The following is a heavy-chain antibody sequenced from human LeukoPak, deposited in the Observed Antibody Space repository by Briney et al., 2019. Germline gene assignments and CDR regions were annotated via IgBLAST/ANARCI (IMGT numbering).Heavy chain of an antibody. CDR1: GGSISSSSYY. D-gene: IGHD6-13*01. V-gene: IGHV4-61*02. CDR3: ARGRIAAAGYYYYYMDV. CDR2: IYTSGST. Sequence: PSETLSLTCTVSGGSISSSSYYWSWIRQPAGKGLEWIGRIYTSGSTNYNPSLKSRVTISVDTSKNQFSLKLSSVTAADTAVYYCARGRIAAAGYYYYYMDVWGKGTTVTISS. J-gene: IGHJ6*03.